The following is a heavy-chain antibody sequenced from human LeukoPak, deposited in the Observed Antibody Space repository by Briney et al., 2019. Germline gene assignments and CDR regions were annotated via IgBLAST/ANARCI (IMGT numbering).Heavy chain of an antibody. CDR1: GYTFTSYG. Sequence: ASVKVSCKASGYTFTSYGISWVRQAPGQGLEWMGGVIPIFGTANYAQKFQGRVTITADESTSTAYMELSSLRSEDTAVYYCARVPYDILTGYYYYMDVWGKGTTVTISS. CDR3: ARVPYDILTGYYYYMDV. D-gene: IGHD3-9*01. CDR2: VIPIFGTA. V-gene: IGHV1-69*13. J-gene: IGHJ6*03.